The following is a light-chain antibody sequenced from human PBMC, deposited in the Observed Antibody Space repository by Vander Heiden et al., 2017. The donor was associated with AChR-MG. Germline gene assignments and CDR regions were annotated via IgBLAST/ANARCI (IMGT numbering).Light chain of an antibody. Sequence: SYELTPPPSVSVSPGQTASITCSGDKLGDKYACWYQQKPGQSPVLVIYQDSKRPSGIPERFSGSNSGNTATLTISGTQAMDEADYYCQAWDRSTAVFGGGTKLTVL. J-gene: IGLJ2*01. V-gene: IGLV3-1*01. CDR3: QAWDRSTAV. CDR2: QDS. CDR1: KLGDKY.